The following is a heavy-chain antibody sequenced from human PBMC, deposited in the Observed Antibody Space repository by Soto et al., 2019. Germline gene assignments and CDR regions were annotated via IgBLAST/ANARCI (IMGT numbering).Heavy chain of an antibody. CDR1: GFTFSSYG. J-gene: IGHJ4*02. CDR3: ARARGGPSGCPDY. CDR2: IWYDGSNK. Sequence: QVQLVESGGGVVQPGRSLRLSCAASGFTFSSYGMHWVRQAPGKGLEWVAVIWYDGSNKYYADSVKGRFTISRDNSKNTLYLQMNSLRAEDTAVYYFARARGGPSGCPDYWGQGTLVTVSS. V-gene: IGHV3-33*01. D-gene: IGHD6-19*01.